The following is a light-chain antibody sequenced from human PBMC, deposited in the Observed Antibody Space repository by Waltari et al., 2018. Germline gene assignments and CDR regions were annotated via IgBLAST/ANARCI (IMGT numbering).Light chain of an antibody. CDR2: RNN. V-gene: IGLV10-54*04. J-gene: IGLJ1*01. CDR3: SAWDISLNTHV. CDR1: SNNVGNQG. Sequence: QAGLTQPPSVSKGLRQTATLTCTGNSNNVGNQGAAWLQQHQGHPPKLLSYRNNNRPSVISERFSASRSGNTASLTITGLQPEDEADYYCSAWDISLNTHVFGTGTKVTVL.